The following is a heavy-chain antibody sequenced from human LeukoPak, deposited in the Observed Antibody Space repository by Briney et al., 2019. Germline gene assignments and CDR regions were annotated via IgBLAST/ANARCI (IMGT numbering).Heavy chain of an antibody. CDR3: ARHNDYYVVGGMDV. V-gene: IGHV4-4*07. CDR2: IYTSGST. Sequence: SETLSLTCTVSGGSISSYYWSWIRQPAGKGLEWIGRIYTSGSTNYNPSLKSRVTMSVDTSKNQFSLKLSSVTAADTAVYYCARHNDYYVVGGMDVWGQGTAVTVSS. D-gene: IGHD3-10*02. CDR1: GGSISSYY. J-gene: IGHJ6*02.